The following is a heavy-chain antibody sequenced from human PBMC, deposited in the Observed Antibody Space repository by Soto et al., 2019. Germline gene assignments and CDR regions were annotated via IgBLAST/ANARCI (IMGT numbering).Heavy chain of an antibody. CDR3: ARVPIPRSNYYDSSVKYFDY. J-gene: IGHJ4*02. Sequence: SETLSLTCAVYGGSFRGYYWSWIRQPPGKGLELIGEINHSGSTNYNPSLKSRVTISVDTSKKQFSLKLSSVTAADTAVYYCARVPIPRSNYYDSSVKYFDYWGQGTLVNVSS. D-gene: IGHD3-22*01. CDR1: GGSFRGYY. CDR2: INHSGST. V-gene: IGHV4-34*01.